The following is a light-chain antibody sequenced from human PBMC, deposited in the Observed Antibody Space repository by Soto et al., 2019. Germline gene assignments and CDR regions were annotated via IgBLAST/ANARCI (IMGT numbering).Light chain of an antibody. CDR2: GAS. J-gene: IGKJ5*01. V-gene: IGKV3-15*01. CDR3: QQRSKWVT. Sequence: EVVMTQSPATLSVSPGEGATLSCRASQSVSSNFAWYQQKPGQAPRLLIYGASTRATGIPARFSGSGSGTDFTLTISSLEPEDFAVYYCQQRSKWVTFGQGTRLEI. CDR1: QSVSSN.